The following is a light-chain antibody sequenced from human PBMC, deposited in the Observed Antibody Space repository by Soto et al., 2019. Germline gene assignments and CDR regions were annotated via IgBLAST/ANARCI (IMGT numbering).Light chain of an antibody. V-gene: IGLV2-14*01. Sequence: QSALTQPASVSGSPGQSITISCSGRTSDIRDFNTISWFRHDPGKAPKLILYDVTKRPSGVSARISGSKFGLTASLTTSGLRHDDKADYFGASNTNTNVLVFGTGTRSPS. CDR3: ASNTNTNVLV. J-gene: IGLJ1*01. CDR1: TSDIRDFNT. CDR2: DVT.